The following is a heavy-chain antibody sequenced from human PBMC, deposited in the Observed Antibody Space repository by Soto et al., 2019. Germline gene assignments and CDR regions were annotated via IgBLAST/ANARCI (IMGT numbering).Heavy chain of an antibody. CDR3: AGGGVRGVITRTRDYYGMDV. Sequence: PGESLKISCKGSGYSFTSYWIGWVRQMPGKGLEWMGIIYPGDSDTRYSPSFQGQVTISADKSISTAYLQWSSLKASDTAMYYCAGGGVRGVITRTRDYYGMDVWGQGTMVTVSS. J-gene: IGHJ6*02. D-gene: IGHD3-10*01. V-gene: IGHV5-51*01. CDR1: GYSFTSYW. CDR2: IYPGDSDT.